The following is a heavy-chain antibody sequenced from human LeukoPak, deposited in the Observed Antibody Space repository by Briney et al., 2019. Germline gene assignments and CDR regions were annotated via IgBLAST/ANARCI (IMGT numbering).Heavy chain of an antibody. V-gene: IGHV3-48*03. CDR1: GFTFSSYE. CDR2: ISSSGSTI. Sequence: GGSLTLSRAASGFTFSSYEMNWVRQAPGKGLEWVSYISSSGSTIYYADSVKGRFTISRDNAKNSLYLQMNSLRAEDTAVYYCASLLRSGVVVVAATPYNWFDPWGEGTLVTVSS. D-gene: IGHD2-15*01. J-gene: IGHJ5*02. CDR3: ASLLRSGVVVVAATPYNWFDP.